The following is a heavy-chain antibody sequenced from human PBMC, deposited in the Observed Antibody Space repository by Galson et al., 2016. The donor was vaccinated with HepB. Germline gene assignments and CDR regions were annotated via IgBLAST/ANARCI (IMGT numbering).Heavy chain of an antibody. J-gene: IGHJ6*02. Sequence: SLRLSCAASGFTFSNYAMNWVRQAPGRGLEWVSAISGSDIATYNADSVKGRFTISRDSSKDTVYLQMNSLRAEDTAVYYCARDNRGYCSGGNCPTHYYYGMDVWGQGTTVTVSS. CDR2: ISGSDIAT. V-gene: IGHV3-23*01. CDR3: ARDNRGYCSGGNCPTHYYYGMDV. D-gene: IGHD2-15*01. CDR1: GFTFSNYA.